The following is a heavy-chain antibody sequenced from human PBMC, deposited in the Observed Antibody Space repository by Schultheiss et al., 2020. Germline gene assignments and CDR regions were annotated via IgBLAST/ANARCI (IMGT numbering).Heavy chain of an antibody. J-gene: IGHJ5*02. V-gene: IGHV1-69*13. CDR2: IIPIFGTA. D-gene: IGHD4-17*01. CDR3: ARDGVMTTVTLRWFDP. CDR1: GGTFSSYA. Sequence: SVKVSCKASGGTFSSYAISWVRQAPGQGLEWMGGIIPIFGTANYAQKFQGRVTITADESTSTAYMELSSLRSEDTAVYYCARDGVMTTVTLRWFDPWGQGTLVPSPQ.